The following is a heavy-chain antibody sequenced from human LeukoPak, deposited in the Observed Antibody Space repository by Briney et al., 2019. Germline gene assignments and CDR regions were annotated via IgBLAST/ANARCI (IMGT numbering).Heavy chain of an antibody. V-gene: IGHV4-39*01. CDR3: ARHEGQLYDILTGYYSGHFDS. J-gene: IGHJ4*02. CDR1: GGSISSSSYY. Sequence: PSEILSLTCTVSGGSISSSSYYWSWIRQPPGKGLEWIGEINHSGSTNYNPSLKTRVTISVDTSKNQFSLKLSSVTAADAAVYYCARHEGQLYDILTGYYSGHFDSWGQGIRVTVSS. D-gene: IGHD3-9*01. CDR2: INHSGST.